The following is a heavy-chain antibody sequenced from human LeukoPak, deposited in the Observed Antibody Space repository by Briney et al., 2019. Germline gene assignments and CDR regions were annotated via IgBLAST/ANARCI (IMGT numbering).Heavy chain of an antibody. CDR3: ASILYGANGFDY. J-gene: IGHJ4*02. D-gene: IGHD4/OR15-4a*01. CDR2: IYYSGST. CDR1: GGSISSYY. Sequence: SETLSLNCTVSGGSISSYYWSWLRQPPGKGLEYIAYIYYSGSTNYNPSLNSRVTTSVDTSKNQFSLKLSSVTAADTAVYYCASILYGANGFDYWGQGTLVTVSS. V-gene: IGHV4-59*01.